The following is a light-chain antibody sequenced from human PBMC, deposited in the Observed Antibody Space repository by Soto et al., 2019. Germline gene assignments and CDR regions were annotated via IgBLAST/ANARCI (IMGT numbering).Light chain of an antibody. Sequence: QSALAQPPSASGSPGQSVTISCTGAGSDIGAYNFVSWYQQHPGKAPKLMIFGGTERPSGVPERFSGSKSGNTASLTVSGLQADDEAVYYCYSYAGRNIWVFGGGTKLTVL. CDR2: GGT. CDR1: GSDIGAYNF. CDR3: YSYAGRNIWV. V-gene: IGLV2-8*01. J-gene: IGLJ3*02.